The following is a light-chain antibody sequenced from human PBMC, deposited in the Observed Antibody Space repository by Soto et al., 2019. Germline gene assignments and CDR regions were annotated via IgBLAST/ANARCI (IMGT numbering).Light chain of an antibody. CDR3: ATWDDSLNAWV. CDR2: NDY. Sequence: QLVLTQPPSASGTPGQRVTISCSGSNSNIGSHTVNWYQQLPGTAPKLIIYNDYQRPSGVPDRFSGSKSGTSASLAISGLQSEDEADYYCATWDDSLNAWVFGGGTKLTVL. J-gene: IGLJ3*02. V-gene: IGLV1-44*01. CDR1: NSNIGSHT.